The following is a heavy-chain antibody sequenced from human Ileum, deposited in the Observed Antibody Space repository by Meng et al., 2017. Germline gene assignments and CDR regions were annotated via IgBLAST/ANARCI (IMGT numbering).Heavy chain of an antibody. CDR1: GGSFSSDNYY. V-gene: IGHV4-30-4*01. CDR3: ARERRHYYGSGSFDY. CDR2: TYYNGGP. Sequence: QVQLQESGPGLVKPSQTLSLTCSVSGGSFSSDNYYWTWIRQTPGKGLEWIGLTYYNGGPFYNPSLRSRVTISVDTSKDQFSLKLTSVTAADTAVYYCARERRHYYGSGSFDYWGQGILVTVSS. D-gene: IGHD3-10*01. J-gene: IGHJ4*02.